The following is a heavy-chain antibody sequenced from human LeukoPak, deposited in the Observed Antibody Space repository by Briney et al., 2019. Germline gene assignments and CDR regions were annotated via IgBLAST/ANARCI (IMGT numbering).Heavy chain of an antibody. CDR3: ARHLRRLYYYYGMDV. D-gene: IGHD4-17*01. CDR1: GGSFSGYY. J-gene: IGHJ6*02. V-gene: IGHV4-34*01. CDR2: INHSGST. Sequence: PSETLSLTCAVYGGSFSGYYWSWIRQPPGKGLEWIWEINHSGSTNYNPSLKSRVTISVDTSKNQFSLKLSSVTAADTAVYYCARHLRRLYYYYGMDVWGQGTTVTVSS.